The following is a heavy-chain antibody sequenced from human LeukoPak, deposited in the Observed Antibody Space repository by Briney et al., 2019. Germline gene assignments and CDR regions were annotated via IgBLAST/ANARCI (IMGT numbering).Heavy chain of an antibody. D-gene: IGHD2-2*01. CDR3: ARDYCSSTSCLFDY. Sequence: ASVKVSCKASGGTFSSYAISRVRQAPGQGLEWMGGIIPIFGTANYAQKFQGRVTITADESTSTAYMELSSLRSEDTAVYYCARDYCSSTSCLFDYWGQGTLVTVSS. CDR1: GGTFSSYA. CDR2: IIPIFGTA. J-gene: IGHJ4*02. V-gene: IGHV1-69*13.